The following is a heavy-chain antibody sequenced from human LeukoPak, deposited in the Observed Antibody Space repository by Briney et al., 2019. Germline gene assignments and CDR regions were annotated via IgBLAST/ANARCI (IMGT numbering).Heavy chain of an antibody. D-gene: IGHD2-15*01. V-gene: IGHV4-59*01. CDR2: IHYTGSA. CDR1: GGSISGYY. Sequence: SETLSLTCTVSGGSISGYYWSWIRQSPGKGLEWIGYIHYTGSANYHPSLISRVTISIDTSKNQFSLNLRSVTTADTAMYFCAKEAVAAGPHYFDYWGQGTLVTVSS. J-gene: IGHJ4*02. CDR3: AKEAVAAGPHYFDY.